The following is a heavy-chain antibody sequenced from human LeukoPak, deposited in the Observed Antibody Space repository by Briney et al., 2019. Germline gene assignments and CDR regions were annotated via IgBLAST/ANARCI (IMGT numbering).Heavy chain of an antibody. CDR2: INQDETDI. Sequence: GGSLRLSCAASRFTFGSSWMSWLRQAPGKGLEWVATINQDETDISYVDSVKGRFTISRDNAKNSLYLQMNSLRAEDTAVYYCAELGITMIGGVWGKGTTVTISS. V-gene: IGHV3-7*01. CDR3: AELGITMIGGV. D-gene: IGHD3-10*02. J-gene: IGHJ6*04. CDR1: RFTFGSSW.